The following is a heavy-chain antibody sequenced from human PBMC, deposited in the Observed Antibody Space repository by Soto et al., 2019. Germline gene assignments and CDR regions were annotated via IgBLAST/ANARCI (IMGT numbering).Heavy chain of an antibody. CDR1: GYSFTTYW. Sequence: PGESLKISCKGSGYSFTTYWIGWVRQMPGKGLEWMGIIYPGESDTRYSPSFQGQVTVSADKSISTAYLQWSSLKASDTAMYYCARQAAQYYYDSSGYRSAFDIWGQGTTVTVSS. CDR2: IYPGESDT. V-gene: IGHV5-51*01. J-gene: IGHJ3*02. D-gene: IGHD3-22*01. CDR3: ARQAAQYYYDSSGYRSAFDI.